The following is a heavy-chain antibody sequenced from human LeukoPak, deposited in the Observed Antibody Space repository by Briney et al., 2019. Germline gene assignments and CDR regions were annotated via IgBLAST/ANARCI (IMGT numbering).Heavy chain of an antibody. D-gene: IGHD3-22*01. CDR3: AKTMIVVVIRGYFDY. V-gene: IGHV3-23*01. CDR1: GFTFSSYG. J-gene: IGHJ4*02. Sequence: GGSLRLSCAASGFTFSSYGMSWARQAPGKGLEWVSAISGSGGSTYYADSVKGRFTISRDNSKNTLYLQMNSLRAEDTAVYYCAKTMIVVVIRGYFDYWGQGTLVTVSS. CDR2: ISGSGGST.